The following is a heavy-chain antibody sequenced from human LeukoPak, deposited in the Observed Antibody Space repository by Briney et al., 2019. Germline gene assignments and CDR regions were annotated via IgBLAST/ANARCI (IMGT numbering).Heavy chain of an antibody. CDR3: AREGMDTVTSY. J-gene: IGHJ4*02. CDR1: GYTFTGYY. V-gene: IGHV1-2*02. CDR2: INPNSGGT. Sequence: ASVKVSCKASGYTFTGYYMHWVLQAPGQGLEWMGWINPNSGGTNYAQKFQGRVTMTRDTSISTLYMDLSRLTSDDTAVYYCAREGMDTVTSYWGQGTLVTVSS. D-gene: IGHD4-17*01.